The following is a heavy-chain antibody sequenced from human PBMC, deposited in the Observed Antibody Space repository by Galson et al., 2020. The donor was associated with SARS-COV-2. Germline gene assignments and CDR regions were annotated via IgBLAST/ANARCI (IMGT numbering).Heavy chain of an antibody. CDR3: ARIISVGIFGVVNWFDP. Sequence: ETSENLSLTCTVSGGSISSGGYYWSWIRQHPGKGLAWIGYIYYSGSTYYNPSLKSRVTISVDTSKNQFSLKLSSVTAADTAVYYCARIISVGIFGVVNWFDPFCHGPLVTVSA. D-gene: IGHD3-3*01. CDR2: IYYSGST. V-gene: IGHV4-31*03. J-gene: IGHJ5*02. CDR1: GGSISSGGYY.